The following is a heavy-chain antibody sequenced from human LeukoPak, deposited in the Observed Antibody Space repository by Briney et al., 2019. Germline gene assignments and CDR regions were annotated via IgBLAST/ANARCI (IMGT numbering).Heavy chain of an antibody. CDR3: ARDRGGSYSAIDY. V-gene: IGHV3-48*04. J-gene: IGHJ4*02. Sequence: GGSLRLSCAASGFTFSSYSLNWVRQAPGKGLEWVSFISSSSITIYYADSVKGRFTISRDNAEKSLYLQMNSLRAEDKAVYYCARDRGGSYSAIDYWGQGTLVTVSS. CDR2: ISSSSITI. D-gene: IGHD2-15*01. CDR1: GFTFSSYS.